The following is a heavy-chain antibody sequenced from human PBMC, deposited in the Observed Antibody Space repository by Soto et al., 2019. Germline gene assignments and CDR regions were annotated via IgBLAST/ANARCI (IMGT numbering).Heavy chain of an antibody. Sequence: LRLSCAASGFSVSDYAIAWVRRAPGKGLEWVSSLSGSETMRQADSVKGRFTISRDNSKNTVYLQMNNLRVEDTALYYCTKSPRVATVFRWGLDPWGQGTLVTVSS. D-gene: IGHD5-12*01. V-gene: IGHV3-23*01. CDR1: GFSVSDYA. J-gene: IGHJ5*02. CDR3: TKSPRVATVFRWGLDP. CDR2: LSGSETM.